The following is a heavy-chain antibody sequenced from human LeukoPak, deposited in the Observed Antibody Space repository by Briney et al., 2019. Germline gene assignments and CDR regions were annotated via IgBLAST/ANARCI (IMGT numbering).Heavy chain of an antibody. Sequence: PGGSLRLSCAASGFTFSSYWMSWVRQAPGKGLEWVSAISGSGGSTYYADSVKGRFTISRDNSKNTLYLQMNSLRAEDTAVYYCAKDKRIFGVVILFDYWGQGTLVTVSS. CDR1: GFTFSSYW. V-gene: IGHV3-23*01. CDR3: AKDKRIFGVVILFDY. D-gene: IGHD3-3*01. CDR2: ISGSGGST. J-gene: IGHJ4*02.